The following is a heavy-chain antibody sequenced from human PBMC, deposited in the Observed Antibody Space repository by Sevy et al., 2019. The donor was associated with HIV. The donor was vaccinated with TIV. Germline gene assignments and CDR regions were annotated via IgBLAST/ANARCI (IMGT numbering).Heavy chain of an antibody. V-gene: IGHV3-23*01. D-gene: IGHD1-26*01. Sequence: GGSLRLSCAASGFTFTSYAMRWVRQAPGKGLEWVSTVVASGGSTYSADSVKGRFVISRDNSKNTLYLQLNSLRAEDTAVYYCAKDYSGATDAFDLWGQGTMVTVSS. CDR3: AKDYSGATDAFDL. J-gene: IGHJ3*01. CDR1: GFTFTSYA. CDR2: VVASGGST.